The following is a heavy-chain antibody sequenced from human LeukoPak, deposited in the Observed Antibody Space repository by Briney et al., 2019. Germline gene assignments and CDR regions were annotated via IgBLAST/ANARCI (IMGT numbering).Heavy chain of an antibody. D-gene: IGHD3-3*01. CDR2: ISYDGSNK. CDR1: GFTFSSYG. CDR3: ARSRFLEWPSIDY. V-gene: IGHV3-30*03. Sequence: PGGSLRLSCAASGFTFSSYGMHWVRQAPGKGLEWVAVISYDGSNKYYADSVKGRFTISRDNSKNTLYLQMNSLRAEDTAVYYCARSRFLEWPSIDYWGQGTLVTVSS. J-gene: IGHJ4*02.